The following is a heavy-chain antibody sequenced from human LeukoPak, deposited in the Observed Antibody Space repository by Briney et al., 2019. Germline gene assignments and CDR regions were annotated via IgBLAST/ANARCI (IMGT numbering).Heavy chain of an antibody. CDR2: IKQNGTEK. J-gene: IGHJ1*01. Sequence: RSLTLSSVSPGFTFTSYCISWVRQAPPQGREWGANIKQNGTEKHYMDPVKGRLTISTDNAKNSLHLQMNSLRDEDTAVYYCARDRYFQYWGQGNLLLVPS. CDR1: GFTFTSYC. CDR3: ARDRYFQY. V-gene: IGHV3-7*01.